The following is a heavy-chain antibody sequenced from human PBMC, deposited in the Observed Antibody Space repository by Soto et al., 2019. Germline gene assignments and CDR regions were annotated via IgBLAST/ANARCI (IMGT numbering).Heavy chain of an antibody. CDR1: GFTFSSYS. D-gene: IGHD1-26*01. CDR3: ARADDSGRYTPRY. Sequence: GGSLRLSCAASGFTFSSYSMNWVRQAPGKGLEWVSSISSSSSYIYYADSVKGRFTISRDNAKNSLYLQMNSPRAEDTAVYYCARADDSGRYTPRYWGQGTLVTVSS. V-gene: IGHV3-21*01. CDR2: ISSSSSYI. J-gene: IGHJ4*02.